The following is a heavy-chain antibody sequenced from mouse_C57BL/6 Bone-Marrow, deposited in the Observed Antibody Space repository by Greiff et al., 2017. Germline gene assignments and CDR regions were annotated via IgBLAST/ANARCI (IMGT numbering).Heavy chain of an antibody. CDR1: GYTFTSYD. Sequence: VQLQQSGPELVKPGASVKLSCKASGYTFTSYDINWVKQRPGQGLEWIGWFYPRDGSTKYNEKFKGKGTLTLDTFSSTEYMELHSLTSEDSAVYFCARLEFDGSSGDWYFDVWGTGTTVTVSS. V-gene: IGHV1-85*01. CDR3: ARLEFDGSSGDWYFDV. J-gene: IGHJ1*03. D-gene: IGHD1-1*01. CDR2: FYPRDGST.